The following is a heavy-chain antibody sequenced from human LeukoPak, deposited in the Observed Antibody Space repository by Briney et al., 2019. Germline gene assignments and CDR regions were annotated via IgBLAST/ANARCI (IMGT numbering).Heavy chain of an antibody. V-gene: IGHV5-51*01. Sequence: HGDSLKISCKGAGSNFTDYWIGCVRQMPAEGLEWRGIIYPADSDTSYSPSFQGQVTISADTSINTASLQWSSLKASDTAMYYCARRGGSLKYFNYWGQGTLVTVSS. D-gene: IGHD2-15*01. J-gene: IGHJ4*02. CDR3: ARRGGSLKYFNY. CDR1: GSNFTDYW. CDR2: IYPADSDT.